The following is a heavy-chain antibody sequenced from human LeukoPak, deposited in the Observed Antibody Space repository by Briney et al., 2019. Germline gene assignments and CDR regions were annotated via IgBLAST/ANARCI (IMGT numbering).Heavy chain of an antibody. V-gene: IGHV3-30*18. CDR1: GFTFSSYG. CDR2: ISYDGSNK. CDR3: AKDMEQWLVFTPRAIDY. Sequence: GGSLRLSCAASGFTFSSYGMHWVRQAPGKGLEWVAVISYDGSNKYYADSVKGRFTISRDNSKNTLYMQMNSLRAEDTAVYYCAKDMEQWLVFTPRAIDYWGQGTLVTVSS. D-gene: IGHD6-19*01. J-gene: IGHJ4*02.